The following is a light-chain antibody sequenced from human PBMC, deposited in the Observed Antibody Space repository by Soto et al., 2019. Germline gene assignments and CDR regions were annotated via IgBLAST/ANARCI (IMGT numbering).Light chain of an antibody. CDR3: ISYAGRSNG. Sequence: LTQPPSASGSPGQSVAISCTGTSSDVGGYNYVSWYQQHPGKAPKLMIYEVNKRPSGVPDRFSGSKSGNTASLTVSGLQSEDEADYYCISYAGRSNGFGTQTKVTVL. CDR2: EVN. J-gene: IGLJ1*01. V-gene: IGLV2-8*01. CDR1: SSDVGGYNY.